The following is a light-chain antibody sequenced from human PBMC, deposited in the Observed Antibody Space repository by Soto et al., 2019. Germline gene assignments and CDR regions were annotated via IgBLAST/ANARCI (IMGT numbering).Light chain of an antibody. J-gene: IGKJ2*01. V-gene: IGKV1-33*01. Sequence: DIQMTQSPSSLSASVGDRVTITCQARQDISNYLNRYQQKPGKAPKLLIYDASKLETGVPSRFSGSGSGTDFTFTISSLQPEDIATYYCQQYDNLPYTFGQGTKLEIK. CDR3: QQYDNLPYT. CDR2: DAS. CDR1: QDISNY.